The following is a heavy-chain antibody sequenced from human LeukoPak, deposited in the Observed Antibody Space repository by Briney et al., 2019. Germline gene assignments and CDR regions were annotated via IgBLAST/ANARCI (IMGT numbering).Heavy chain of an antibody. J-gene: IGHJ4*02. CDR2: MNPNTDNT. CDR3: ARGNYYGGVSEY. V-gene: IGHV1-8*01. Sequence: GASVKVSCKASGYTFVNYDINWVRQATGQGLEWMGWMNPNTDNTGYAQKFQGRVTMTRNTSISTAYMELSSLRSEDTAVYYCARGNYYGGVSEYWGQGTLVTVSS. D-gene: IGHD3-16*01. CDR1: GYTFVNYD.